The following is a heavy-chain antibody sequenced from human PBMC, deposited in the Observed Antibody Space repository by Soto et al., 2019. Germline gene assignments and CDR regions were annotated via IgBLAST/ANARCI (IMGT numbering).Heavy chain of an antibody. CDR1: GFTFSSYS. D-gene: IGHD4-4*01. CDR3: AREDYSNFDY. CDR2: ISSSSSYI. V-gene: IGHV3-21*01. Sequence: EVQLVESGGGLVKPGGSLRLSCAASGFTFSSYSMNWVHQAPGKGLEWVSSISSSSSYIYSADSVKGRFTISRDNAKNSLYLQMNSLRAEDTAVYYCAREDYSNFDYWGQGTLVTVSS. J-gene: IGHJ4*02.